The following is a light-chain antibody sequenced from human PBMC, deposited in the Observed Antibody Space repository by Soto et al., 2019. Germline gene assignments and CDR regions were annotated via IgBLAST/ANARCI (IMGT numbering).Light chain of an antibody. J-gene: IGKJ2*01. CDR2: GAS. V-gene: IGKV3-15*01. Sequence: EKVMTQSPATLSVSPGERATLSCRASQSVSSNLAWYQQKTGQAPRLLIYGASTRATGIPARCSGSGSGTESTLTISSLQSEDFAVYYCQQYNNWPPYTFGQGTKLDIK. CDR1: QSVSSN. CDR3: QQYNNWPPYT.